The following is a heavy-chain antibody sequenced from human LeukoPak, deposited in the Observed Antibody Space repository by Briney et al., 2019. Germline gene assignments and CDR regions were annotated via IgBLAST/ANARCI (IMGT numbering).Heavy chain of an antibody. CDR3: ARLERGDGYYIDY. Sequence: SETLSLTCNASGGSVSSDSYYWSWIRQPPGKGLESIGYIYYNGYTNYNPSLKSRVTMSLDTSKNQFSLKLSSVTAADTAMYYCARLERGDGYYIDYWGQGTLVTVSS. CDR2: IYYNGYT. V-gene: IGHV4-61*01. D-gene: IGHD1-1*01. J-gene: IGHJ4*02. CDR1: GGSVSSDSYY.